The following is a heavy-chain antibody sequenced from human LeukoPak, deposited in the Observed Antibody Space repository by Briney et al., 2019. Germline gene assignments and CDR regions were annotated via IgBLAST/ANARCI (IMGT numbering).Heavy chain of an antibody. D-gene: IGHD3-10*01. CDR3: AREGLVPMIRGVIPY. J-gene: IGHJ4*01. CDR1: GGSVSSGSYY. CDR2: IYYSGNT. V-gene: IGHV4-61*01. Sequence: TSETLSLTRTVSGGSVSSGSYYWRWIRQPPGKGLEWIGYIYYSGNTNYDPSLKSRVTISVDTSKNQFSLKLSSVTAADTAVYHCAREGLVPMIRGVIPYWGQGTLVTVSS.